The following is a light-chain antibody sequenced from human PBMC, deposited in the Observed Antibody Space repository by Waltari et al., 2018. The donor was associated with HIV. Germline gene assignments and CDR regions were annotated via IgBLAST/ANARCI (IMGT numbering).Light chain of an antibody. J-gene: IGLJ2*01. CDR2: EVS. CDR3: TSYGGSNNVL. V-gene: IGLV2-8*01. Sequence: QSALTQPPSASGPPGQSVTISCTGTSSDVGAYKYVSWYQQHPGKAPKLVICEVSKRPSGVPDRFSGSKSGNTASLTVSGLQAEDEADYYCTSYGGSNNVLFGGGTKLTVL. CDR1: SSDVGAYKY.